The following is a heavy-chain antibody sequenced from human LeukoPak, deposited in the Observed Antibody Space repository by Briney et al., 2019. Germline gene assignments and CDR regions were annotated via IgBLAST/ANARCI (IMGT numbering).Heavy chain of an antibody. J-gene: IGHJ4*02. Sequence: PSDTLSLTCSVSGGSISSSYWRWTRQPAGRGLEWIGRIYTSGSTNYNPSLKSRVTISVDKSKNQFSLKLSSVTAADTAVYYCARDTPPVVAGTGYYFDYWGQGTLVTVSS. CDR2: IYTSGST. V-gene: IGHV4-4*07. CDR1: GGSISSSY. D-gene: IGHD2-21*01. CDR3: ARDTPPVVAGTGYYFDY.